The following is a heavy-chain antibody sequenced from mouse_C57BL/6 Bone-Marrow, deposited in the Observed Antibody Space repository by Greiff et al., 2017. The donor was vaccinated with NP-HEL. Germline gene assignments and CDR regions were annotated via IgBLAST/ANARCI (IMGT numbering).Heavy chain of an antibody. CDR1: GYTFTDYY. Sequence: VQLKQSGPVLVKPGASVKMSCKASGYTFTDYYMNWVKQSHGKSLEWIGVINPYNGGTSYNQKFKGKATLTVDKSSSTAYMELNSLTSEDSAVYYCASPHFYYYAMDYWGQGTSVTVSS. CDR3: ASPHFYYYAMDY. J-gene: IGHJ4*01. CDR2: INPYNGGT. V-gene: IGHV1-19*01.